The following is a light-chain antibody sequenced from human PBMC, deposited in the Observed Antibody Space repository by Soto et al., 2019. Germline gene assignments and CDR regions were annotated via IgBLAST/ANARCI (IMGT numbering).Light chain of an antibody. V-gene: IGKV1-33*01. CDR3: QQYDNLPLS. Sequence: IQLTQSPSSLSASVGDRVTITCRASEGIVNYLAWYQQQPGKAPKLLIYGASTLQSGVPSRFSGSGSGTDFTFTISSLQPEDIGTYYCQQYDNLPLSFGPGTKVEI. J-gene: IGKJ3*01. CDR1: EGIVNY. CDR2: GAS.